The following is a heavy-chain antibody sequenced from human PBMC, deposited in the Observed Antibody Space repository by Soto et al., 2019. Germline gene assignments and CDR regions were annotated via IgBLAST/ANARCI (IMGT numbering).Heavy chain of an antibody. CDR1: GGSISSGGYY. CDR2: IYYSGST. V-gene: IGHV4-31*03. Sequence: SETLSLTCTVSGGSISSGGYYWSWIRQHPGKGLEWIGYIYYSGSTYYNPSLKSRVTISVDTSKNQFSLKLSSVTAADTAVYYCARDRKQGFGEPNWFDPWGQGTLVTSPQ. J-gene: IGHJ5*02. D-gene: IGHD3-10*01. CDR3: ARDRKQGFGEPNWFDP.